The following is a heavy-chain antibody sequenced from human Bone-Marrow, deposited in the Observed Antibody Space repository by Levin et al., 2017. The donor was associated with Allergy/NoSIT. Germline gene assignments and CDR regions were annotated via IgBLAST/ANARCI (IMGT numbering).Heavy chain of an antibody. D-gene: IGHD3-16*01. V-gene: IGHV3-30-3*01. Sequence: GESLKISCAASGFTFSSYAMHWVRQAPGKGLEWVAVISYDGSNKYYADSVKGRFTISRDNSKNTLYLQMNSLRAEDTAVYYCARVGTLLRLGELGPGKHWGQGTLVTVSS. CDR1: GFTFSSYA. CDR2: ISYDGSNK. CDR3: ARVGTLLRLGELGPGKH. J-gene: IGHJ1*01.